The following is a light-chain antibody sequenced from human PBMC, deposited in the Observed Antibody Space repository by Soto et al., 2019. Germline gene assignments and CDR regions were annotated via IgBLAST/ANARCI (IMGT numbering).Light chain of an antibody. Sequence: QTVVTQEPSLSVSPGGTVTLTCGLSSGSVSTSYYPSWYQQTPGQAPRTLIYSTNTRSSGVPDRFSGSILGNKAALTIAGAQADDESDYYCVLYMGSGLWVFGGGTKVTV. CDR1: SGSVSTSYY. CDR3: VLYMGSGLWV. J-gene: IGLJ3*02. CDR2: STN. V-gene: IGLV8-61*01.